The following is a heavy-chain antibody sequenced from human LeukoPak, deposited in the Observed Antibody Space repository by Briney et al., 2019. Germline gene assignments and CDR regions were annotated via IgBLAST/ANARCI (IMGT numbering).Heavy chain of an antibody. Sequence: SETLSLTCAVFGQSFSDHYWSWIRQPPGKGLEWIGSIYYSGSTYYNPSLKSRVTISVDTSKNQFSLKLSSVTAADTAVYYCARHPGEYDAFDIWGQGTVVTVSS. CDR2: IYYSGST. CDR3: ARHPGEYDAFDI. J-gene: IGHJ3*02. V-gene: IGHV4-34*01. D-gene: IGHD7-27*01. CDR1: GQSFSDHY.